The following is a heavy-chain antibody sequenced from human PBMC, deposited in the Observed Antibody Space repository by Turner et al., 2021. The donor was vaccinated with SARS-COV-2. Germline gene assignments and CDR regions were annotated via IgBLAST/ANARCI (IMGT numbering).Heavy chain of an antibody. Sequence: LPLPESGPGLVKPSETLSLRCPVPGGSISSSYYYWGWIRQPPGKGLEWIGSIYYSGSTYYNPSLKSRVTISVDTSKNQFSLKLNSVTAADTAVYYCARHGPTSTTKAFDPWGQGTLVTVSS. CDR3: ARHGPTSTTKAFDP. CDR1: GGSISSSYYY. J-gene: IGHJ5*02. D-gene: IGHD4-17*01. V-gene: IGHV4-39*01. CDR2: IYYSGST.